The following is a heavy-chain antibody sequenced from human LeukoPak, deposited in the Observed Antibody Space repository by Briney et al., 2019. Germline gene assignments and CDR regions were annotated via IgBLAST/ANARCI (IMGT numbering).Heavy chain of an antibody. V-gene: IGHV3-23*01. J-gene: IGHJ4*02. CDR2: IFPSGGEI. Sequence: PGGSLRLSCAASGFTFSTFAMIWVRQPPGKGLEWVSSIFPSGGEIHYADSVKGRFTISRDNSKNTLYLQMNSLRLEDTAVYYCAGLGYCSGGSCYSVLDYWGQGTLVTVSS. CDR1: GFTFSTFA. CDR3: AGLGYCSGGSCYSVLDY. D-gene: IGHD2-15*01.